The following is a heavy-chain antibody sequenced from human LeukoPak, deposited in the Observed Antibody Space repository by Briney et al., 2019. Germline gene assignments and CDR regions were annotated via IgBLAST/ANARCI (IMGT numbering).Heavy chain of an antibody. D-gene: IGHD4-11*01. V-gene: IGHV3-33*05. CDR3: ARLTTFVWLGKSAEGGDY. Sequence: GGSLRLSCVASGFTFSHYGMHWVRQPPGKGLEWVAVVSYDENNQYYAEPVKGRFTVARDNSKNTLYLQMSSLRAEDTAVYYCARLTTFVWLGKSAEGGDYWGQGTLVTVPA. CDR2: VSYDENNQ. J-gene: IGHJ4*02. CDR1: GFTFSHYG.